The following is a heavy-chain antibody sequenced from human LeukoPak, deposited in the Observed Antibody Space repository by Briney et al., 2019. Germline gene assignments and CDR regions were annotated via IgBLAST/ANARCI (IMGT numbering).Heavy chain of an antibody. CDR3: AIETSHKGAHYMDV. CDR2: IYYSGST. CDR1: GGSISSYY. J-gene: IGHJ6*03. D-gene: IGHD3-16*01. V-gene: IGHV4-59*01. Sequence: PSETLSLICTVSGGSISSYYWSWIRQPPGKGLEWIGYIYYSGSTNYNPSLKSRVTISVDTSKNQFSLKLSSVTAADTAVYYCAIETSHKGAHYMDVWGKGTTVTISS.